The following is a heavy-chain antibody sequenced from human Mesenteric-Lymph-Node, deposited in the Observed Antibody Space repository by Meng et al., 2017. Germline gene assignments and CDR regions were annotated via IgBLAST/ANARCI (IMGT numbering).Heavy chain of an antibody. D-gene: IGHD2-15*01. CDR1: AYFFTSHY. Sequence: AAAQVSCKASAYFFTSHYMLWVRQAPAQGLEWMGIINPSGGSTSYGQKFQGRVTMTRDTSTSTVYMELSSLRSEDTAVYYCARDWVGYGSGGRFYDLDYWGQGTLVTVSS. CDR2: INPSGGST. CDR3: ARDWVGYGSGGRFYDLDY. J-gene: IGHJ4*02. V-gene: IGHV1-46*01.